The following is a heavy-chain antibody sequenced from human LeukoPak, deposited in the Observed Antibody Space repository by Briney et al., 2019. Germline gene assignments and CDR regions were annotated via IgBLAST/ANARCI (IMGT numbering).Heavy chain of an antibody. CDR2: IYYSGST. Sequence: SETLSLTCTVSGGSISSSSYYWGWIRQPPGKGLEWIGSIYYSGSTYYNPSLKSRVTISVDTSKNQFSLKLSSVTAADTAVYYCARDRYSLRGLDQGGMDVWGQGTTVTVSS. V-gene: IGHV4-39*07. CDR3: ARDRYSLRGLDQGGMDV. J-gene: IGHJ6*02. CDR1: GGSISSSSYY. D-gene: IGHD3-9*01.